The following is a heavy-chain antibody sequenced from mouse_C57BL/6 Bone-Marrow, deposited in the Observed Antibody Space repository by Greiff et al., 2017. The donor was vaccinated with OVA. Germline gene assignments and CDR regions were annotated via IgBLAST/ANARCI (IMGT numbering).Heavy chain of an antibody. J-gene: IGHJ3*01. V-gene: IGHV1-69*01. CDR3: ASRDGSSAWFAY. CDR2: IDPSDSYT. D-gene: IGHD1-1*01. Sequence: VQLQQSGAELVMPGASVKLSCKASGYTFTSYWMHWVKQRPGQGLEWIGEIDPSDSYTNYNQKFKGKSTLTVDKSSSTAYMQLSSLTSEDSAVYYCASRDGSSAWFAYWGQGTLVTVSA. CDR1: GYTFTSYW.